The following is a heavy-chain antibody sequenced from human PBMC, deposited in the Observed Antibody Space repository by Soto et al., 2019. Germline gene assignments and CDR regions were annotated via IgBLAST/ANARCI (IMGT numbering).Heavy chain of an antibody. J-gene: IGHJ4*02. D-gene: IGHD3-3*01. Sequence: QVKLVQSGGEVKKPGASVKISCKASGYTFSSYGISWVRKAPGQGLEWMGWISAYNGNTNYAQKFQGRVTMTTDTTTSTAYMELRSLRSDDTAIYDCARTLNEWLLGLEWGQGTLVTVSS. V-gene: IGHV1-18*01. CDR2: ISAYNGNT. CDR3: ARTLNEWLLGLE. CDR1: GYTFSSYG.